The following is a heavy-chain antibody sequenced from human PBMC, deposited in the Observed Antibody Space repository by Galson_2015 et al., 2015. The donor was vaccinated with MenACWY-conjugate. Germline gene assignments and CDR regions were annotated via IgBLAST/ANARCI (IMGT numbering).Heavy chain of an antibody. D-gene: IGHD5-24*01. CDR2: ISGSGYSP. CDR1: GFTFSSYA. CDR3: AKDGFGDGYALFDY. V-gene: IGHV3-23*01. J-gene: IGHJ4*02. Sequence: SLRLSCAASGFTFSSYAMSWVRQAPGKGLEWVSAISGSGYSPYYTDSVKGRFTISRDNSKNTLYPQMNNLRAEDTAVYYCAKDGFGDGYALFDYWGQGTLVTVSS.